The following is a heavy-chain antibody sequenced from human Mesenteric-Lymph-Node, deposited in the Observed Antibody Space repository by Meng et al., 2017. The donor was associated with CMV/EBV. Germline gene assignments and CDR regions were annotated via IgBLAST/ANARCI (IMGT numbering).Heavy chain of an antibody. CDR1: DSVSSNSAA. CDR2: TYYRSKWYN. Sequence: DSVSSNSAAWHWIRQSPSRGLEWLGRTYYRSKWYNDYAVSVKSRITINPDTSKNQFSLQLNSVTPEDTAVYYCARDPNSSGWYYFDYWGQGTLVTVSS. J-gene: IGHJ4*02. V-gene: IGHV6-1*01. CDR3: ARDPNSSGWYYFDY. D-gene: IGHD6-19*01.